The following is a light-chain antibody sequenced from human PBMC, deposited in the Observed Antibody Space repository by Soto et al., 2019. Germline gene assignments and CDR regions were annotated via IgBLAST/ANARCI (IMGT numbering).Light chain of an antibody. Sequence: DIQMTQSPSSLSASVGDRVTITCQASQDITNHLNWYQQKPGKAPNLLIYDASNLETGVPSRFSGSGSGTDFTLTISRLEPEDFAVYYCQQYGSSPYTFGQGTKLEIK. J-gene: IGKJ2*01. CDR3: QQYGSSPYT. V-gene: IGKV1-33*01. CDR1: QDITNH. CDR2: DAS.